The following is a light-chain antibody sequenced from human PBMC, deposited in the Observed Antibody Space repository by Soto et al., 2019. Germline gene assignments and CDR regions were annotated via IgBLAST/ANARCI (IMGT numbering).Light chain of an antibody. Sequence: EIALTQSPGTLSLSAGERATLSCRASQSVSSSFLAWYQKNRRHARMLLFYASSSWAPGIPDRFGGSGSGTDFTLTISRLEPEDFAVYYCQQYSSVRWTFGQGTKVEIK. V-gene: IGKV3-20*01. CDR2: ASS. J-gene: IGKJ1*01. CDR1: QSVSSSF. CDR3: QQYSSVRWT.